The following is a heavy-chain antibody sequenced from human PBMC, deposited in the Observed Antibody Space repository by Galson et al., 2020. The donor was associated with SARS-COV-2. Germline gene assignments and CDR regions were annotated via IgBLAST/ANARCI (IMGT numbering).Heavy chain of an antibody. J-gene: IGHJ4*02. V-gene: IGHV3-11*01. CDR3: ARSSVWDYSWDYYRFNIPF. D-gene: IGHD3-22*01. Sequence: GESLKISCVASGITFSDYYMGWLRQATGKGLGWVSYIHRGGKMIYYADYVKGRFTVSRDNAKNSLYLQMNSLRAEDTAVYYCARSSVWDYSWDYYRFNIPFWGQGTLVTVSS. CDR2: IHRGGKMI. CDR1: GITFSDYY.